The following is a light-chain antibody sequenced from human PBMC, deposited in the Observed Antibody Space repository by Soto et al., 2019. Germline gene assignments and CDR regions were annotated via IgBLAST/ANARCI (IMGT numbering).Light chain of an antibody. CDR1: QSVLYDSDNKNH. J-gene: IGKJ1*01. V-gene: IGKV4-1*01. Sequence: DIVMTQSPDSLAESLGESATINCKSRQSVLYDSDNKNHLAWYQLKPGQPPKLLIYWASTRESGVPDRFSGSGSGTDFTLNISSLQAEDVAVYYCQQYYSTPRTFGQGTKVDIK. CDR2: WAS. CDR3: QQYYSTPRT.